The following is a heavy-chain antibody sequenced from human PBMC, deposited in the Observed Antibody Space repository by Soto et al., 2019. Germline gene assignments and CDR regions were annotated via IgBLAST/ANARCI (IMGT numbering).Heavy chain of an antibody. J-gene: IGHJ4*02. CDR3: AKARSIAAAGTQYYFDY. Sequence: EVQLLESGGGLVQPGGSLRLSCAASGFTFSSYAMSWVRQAPGKGLEWVSAISGSGGSTYYADSVKGRFTISRDNSKNTLYLPMNSLRAEDTAVYYCAKARSIAAAGTQYYFDYWGQGTLVTVSS. CDR1: GFTFSSYA. D-gene: IGHD6-13*01. CDR2: ISGSGGST. V-gene: IGHV3-23*01.